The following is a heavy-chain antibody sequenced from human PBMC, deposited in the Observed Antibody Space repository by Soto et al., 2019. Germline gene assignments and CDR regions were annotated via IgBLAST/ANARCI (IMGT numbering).Heavy chain of an antibody. J-gene: IGHJ4*02. CDR1: GFTFSHYA. V-gene: IGHV3-30*18. CDR2: MSYDGSNE. CDR3: AKDGSNNFDY. D-gene: IGHD1-26*01. Sequence: ESGGGVVQPGRSLRLSCAASGFTFSHYAMHWVRQAPGKGLEWVALMSYDGSNEYYTDSVKGRFTISRDNSKNTLYLQMNSLRSKATAVYYCAKDGSNNFDYWGQGTLVTVSS.